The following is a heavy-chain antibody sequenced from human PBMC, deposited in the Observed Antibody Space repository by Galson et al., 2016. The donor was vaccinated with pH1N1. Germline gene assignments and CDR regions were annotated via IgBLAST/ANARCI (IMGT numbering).Heavy chain of an antibody. J-gene: IGHJ3*02. CDR2: IIPIFGTA. D-gene: IGHD1-26*01. V-gene: IGHV1-69*13. Sequence: SVKVSCKASGGTFSNYAISWVRQAPGQGLEWMGRIIPIFGTANYAQKFQGRVTITADESTSTAYMELSSLRSDDTAFYYCARDKVVGATKVRDFDIWGQRTMVTVAS. CDR3: ARDKVVGATKVRDFDI. CDR1: GGTFSNYA.